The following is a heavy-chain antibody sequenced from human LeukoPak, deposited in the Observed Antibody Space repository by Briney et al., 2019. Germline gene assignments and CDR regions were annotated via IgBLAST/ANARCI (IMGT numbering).Heavy chain of an antibody. CDR2: IYTSGST. V-gene: IGHV4-61*02. CDR1: GGSISSGSYY. D-gene: IGHD3-22*01. Sequence: SETLSLTCTVSGGSISSGSYYWSWIRQPAGKGLEWIGRIYTSGSTNYNPSLKSRVTISVDTSKNQFSLKLSSVAAADTAIYYCARSGLTYYYDSSGYYYLGDGGQGTLVTVYS. J-gene: IGHJ4*02. CDR3: ARSGLTYYYDSSGYYYLGD.